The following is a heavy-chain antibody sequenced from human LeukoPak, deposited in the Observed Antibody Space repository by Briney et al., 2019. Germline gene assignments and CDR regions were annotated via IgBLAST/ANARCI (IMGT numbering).Heavy chain of an antibody. CDR3: TRRIDFWSGYYDSDSLSLFDY. V-gene: IGHV3-73*01. CDR2: IRSKANSYAT. CDR1: GFTFSGSA. J-gene: IGHJ4*02. Sequence: PGGSLTLSCAASGFTFSGSAMHWVRQASGKGLEWVGRIRSKANSYATAYAASVKGRFTISRDDSKNTAYLQMNSLKTEDTAVYYCTRRIDFWSGYYDSDSLSLFDYWGQGTLVTVSS. D-gene: IGHD3-3*01.